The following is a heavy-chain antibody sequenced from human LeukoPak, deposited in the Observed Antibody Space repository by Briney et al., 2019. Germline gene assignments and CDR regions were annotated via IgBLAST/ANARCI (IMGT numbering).Heavy chain of an antibody. V-gene: IGHV3-30*04. D-gene: IGHD5-12*01. CDR2: ISFDGSIE. CDR3: VRYDSSRFDP. CDR1: GFTFSGYA. J-gene: IGHJ5*02. Sequence: GGSLRLSCAASGFTFSGYAMHWIRQAPGKGLEWVAGISFDGSIEFYADSVKGRFTVSRDNSRYTLYLQMNGLRPEDTAVYYCVRYDSSRFDPWGQGTLVTVSS.